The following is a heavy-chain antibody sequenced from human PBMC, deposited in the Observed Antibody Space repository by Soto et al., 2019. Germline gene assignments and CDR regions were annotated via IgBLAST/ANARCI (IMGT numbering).Heavy chain of an antibody. CDR2: INHSGST. D-gene: IGHD2-15*01. Sequence: QVQLQQWGAGLLKPSETLSLTCAVYGGSFSGYYWSWIRQPPGKGLEWIGEINHSGSTNYNPSLKSRVTISVDTSKNQFSLKLISVTAADTAVYYCARGRGDCSGGSCYSADYWGQGTLVTVSS. CDR3: ARGRGDCSGGSCYSADY. V-gene: IGHV4-34*01. J-gene: IGHJ4*02. CDR1: GGSFSGYY.